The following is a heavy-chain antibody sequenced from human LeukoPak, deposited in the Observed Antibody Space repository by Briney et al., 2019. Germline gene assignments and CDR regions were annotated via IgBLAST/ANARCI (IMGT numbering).Heavy chain of an antibody. CDR2: IYYSGYT. Sequence: PSETLSLTCTVSGGSINNNDYYWGWVRQSPGMGLEWIGSIYYSGYTYFNSSLKSRVTIAVDTSKNQFSLKLSSVTAADTAVYYCARDSSTSYHFGFWGQEPWSPSPQ. CDR1: GGSINNNDYY. V-gene: IGHV4-39*02. CDR3: ARDSSTSYHFGF. D-gene: IGHD2-2*01. J-gene: IGHJ4*01.